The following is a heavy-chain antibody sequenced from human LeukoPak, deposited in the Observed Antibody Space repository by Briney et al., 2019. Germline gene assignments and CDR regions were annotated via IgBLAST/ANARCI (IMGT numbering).Heavy chain of an antibody. V-gene: IGHV1-69*04. CDR2: IIPILGIA. J-gene: IGHJ4*02. Sequence: SVKVSCKASGGTFSSYAISWVRQAPGQGLEWMGRIIPILGIANYAQKFQGRVTITADKSTSTAYMELSSLRSEDTAVYYCARGGYHYDSSAFDYWGQGTLVTVSS. CDR1: GGTFSSYA. D-gene: IGHD3-22*01. CDR3: ARGGYHYDSSAFDY.